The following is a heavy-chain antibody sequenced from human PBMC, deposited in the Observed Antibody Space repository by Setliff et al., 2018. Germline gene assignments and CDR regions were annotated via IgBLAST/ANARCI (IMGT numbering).Heavy chain of an antibody. D-gene: IGHD6-13*01. CDR3: ARGGVAAAGKKGVFEH. V-gene: IGHV1-46*01. CDR1: GYTLSRHY. CDR2: INPGGGSA. Sequence: ASVKVSCKATGYTLSRHYMHWARQAPGQGLEWMGIINPGGGSASIVDQFQGRVTMTRDTSTSTVYMELSSLTSDDTAVYYCARGGVAAAGKKGVFEHWGQGTLVTVSS. J-gene: IGHJ4*02.